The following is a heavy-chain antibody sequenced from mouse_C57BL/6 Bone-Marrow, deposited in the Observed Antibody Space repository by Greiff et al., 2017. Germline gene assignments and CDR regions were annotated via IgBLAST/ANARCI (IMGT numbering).Heavy chain of an antibody. V-gene: IGHV1-82*01. J-gene: IGHJ2*01. Sequence: VQRVESGPELVKPGASVKISCKASGYAFSSSWMNWVKQRPGKGLEWIGRIYPGDGDTNYNGKFKGKATLTADKSSSTAYMQLSSLTSEDSAVYFCANHYYYFDYWGQGTTLTVSS. CDR2: IYPGDGDT. CDR3: ANHYYYFDY. CDR1: GYAFSSSW. D-gene: IGHD1-2*01.